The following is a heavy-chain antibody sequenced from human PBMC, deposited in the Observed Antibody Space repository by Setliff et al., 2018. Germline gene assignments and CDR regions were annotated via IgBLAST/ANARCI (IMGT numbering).Heavy chain of an antibody. J-gene: IGHJ3*02. CDR3: ARDLSGSYRVHAFDI. CDR2: ISSSSSYI. V-gene: IGHV3-21*01. CDR1: GFTFSSYS. Sequence: GGSLRLSCAASGFTFSSYSMNWVRQAPGKGLEWVSSISSSSSYIYYADSVKGRFTISRDNAKNSLYLQMNSLRAEDTAVYYCARDLSGSYRVHAFDIWGQGTMVPVS. D-gene: IGHD1-26*01.